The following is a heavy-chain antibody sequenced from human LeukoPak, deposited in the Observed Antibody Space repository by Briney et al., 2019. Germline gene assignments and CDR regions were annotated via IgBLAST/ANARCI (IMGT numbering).Heavy chain of an antibody. Sequence: SVKVSCKASGYTFTGYYMHWGRQAPGQGLEWMGVMIPIFGTANYAQKFQGRVTITTDESTSTVYMELSSLRSEDTAVYYSARLAARPDGRDNWFDHWGQGTLVTVSS. CDR1: GYTFTGYY. V-gene: IGHV1-69*05. CDR3: ARLAARPDGRDNWFDH. D-gene: IGHD6-6*01. J-gene: IGHJ5*02. CDR2: MIPIFGTA.